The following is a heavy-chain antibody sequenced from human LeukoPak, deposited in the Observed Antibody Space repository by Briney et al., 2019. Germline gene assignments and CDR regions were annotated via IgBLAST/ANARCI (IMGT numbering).Heavy chain of an antibody. Sequence: GSLRLSCAASGFTFSSYGMHWVRQAPGKGLEWVSYISSSSSTIYYADSVKGRFTISRDNAKNSLYLQMNSLRAEDTAVYYCARTVLVAGFDYWGQGTLVTVSS. CDR2: ISSSSSTI. V-gene: IGHV3-48*01. CDR1: GFTFSSYG. CDR3: ARTVLVAGFDY. D-gene: IGHD5-12*01. J-gene: IGHJ4*02.